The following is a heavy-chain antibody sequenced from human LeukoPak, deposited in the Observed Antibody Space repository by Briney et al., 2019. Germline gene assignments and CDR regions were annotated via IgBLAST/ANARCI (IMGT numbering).Heavy chain of an antibody. V-gene: IGHV1-2*02. CDR3: ARSTRPKGKDDYGDWFDP. CDR1: GYTFTGYY. CDR2: INPNSGGT. J-gene: IGHJ5*02. D-gene: IGHD4-17*01. Sequence: GASVKVSCKASGYTFTGYYMHWVRQAPAQGLEWMGWINPNSGGTNYAQKFQGRVTMTRDTSISTAYMELSRLRSDDTAVYYCARSTRPKGKDDYGDWFDPWGQGTLVTVSS.